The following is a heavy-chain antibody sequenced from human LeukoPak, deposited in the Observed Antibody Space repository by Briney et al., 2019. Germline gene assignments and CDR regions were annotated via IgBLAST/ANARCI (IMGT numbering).Heavy chain of an antibody. D-gene: IGHD6-19*01. Sequence: PGGSLRLSCAASGFTFSNYAMHWVRQAPGKGLEWVAVISYDGSNKYYADSVKGRFTISRDNSKNTLYLQMNGLRAEDTAVYYCARGPDNYSSGLYYSDYWGRGTLVTVSS. CDR1: GFTFSNYA. V-gene: IGHV3-30-3*01. J-gene: IGHJ4*02. CDR2: ISYDGSNK. CDR3: ARGPDNYSSGLYYSDY.